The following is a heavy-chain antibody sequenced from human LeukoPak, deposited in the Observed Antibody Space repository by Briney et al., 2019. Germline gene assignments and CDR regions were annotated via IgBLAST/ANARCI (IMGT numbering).Heavy chain of an antibody. V-gene: IGHV3-33*01. CDR1: GFTFSSYG. Sequence: PGGSLRLSCAASGFTFSSYGMHWVRQAPGKGLEWVAVIWYDGSNKYYADSVKGRFTISRDNSKNTLYPQMNSLRAEDTAVYYCARVSVVGYSYGFPYYFDYWGQGTLVTVSS. CDR3: ARVSVVGYSYGFPYYFDY. CDR2: IWYDGSNK. D-gene: IGHD5-18*01. J-gene: IGHJ4*02.